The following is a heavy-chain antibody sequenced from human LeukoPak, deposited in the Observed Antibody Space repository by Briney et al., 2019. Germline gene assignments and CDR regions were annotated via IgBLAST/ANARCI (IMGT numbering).Heavy chain of an antibody. D-gene: IGHD4-17*01. CDR1: GGSISSYY. CDR2: IYTSGST. J-gene: IGHJ5*02. V-gene: IGHV4-4*07. Sequence: PSETLSLTCTVSGGSISSYYWSWLRQPAGKGLEWIGRIYTSGSTNYNPSRKSRVTMSVDTSKNQFSLKLSSVTAADTAVYYCARDSDDYGDHQAVFDPWGQGTLVTVSS. CDR3: ARDSDDYGDHQAVFDP.